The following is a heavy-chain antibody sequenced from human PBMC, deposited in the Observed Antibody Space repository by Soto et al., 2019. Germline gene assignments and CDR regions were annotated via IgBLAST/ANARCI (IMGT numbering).Heavy chain of an antibody. CDR1: GFTFSSYA. D-gene: IGHD3-3*01. J-gene: IGHJ4*02. V-gene: IGHV3-30-3*01. Sequence: PGGSLRLSCAASGFTFSSYAMHWVRQAPGKGLEWVAVISYDGSNKYYADSVKGRFTISRDNSKNTLYLQMNSLRAEDTAVYYSARGGVYYDFWSGYYGPPDFDYWGQGTLVTVSS. CDR2: ISYDGSNK. CDR3: ARGGVYYDFWSGYYGPPDFDY.